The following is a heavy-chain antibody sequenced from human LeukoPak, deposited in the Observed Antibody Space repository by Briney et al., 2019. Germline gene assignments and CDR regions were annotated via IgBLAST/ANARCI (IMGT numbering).Heavy chain of an antibody. V-gene: IGHV1-2*04. Sequence: ASVKVSCKASGYTFTGYYMHWVRQAPGQGLEWMGWINPNSGGTNYAQKFQGWVTMTRDTSISTAYMELSRLRSDDTAVYYCARDLGYCTLTNCVRNWFGPWGQGTLVTVSS. D-gene: IGHD2-2*01. CDR3: ARDLGYCTLTNCVRNWFGP. J-gene: IGHJ5*02. CDR1: GYTFTGYY. CDR2: INPNSGGT.